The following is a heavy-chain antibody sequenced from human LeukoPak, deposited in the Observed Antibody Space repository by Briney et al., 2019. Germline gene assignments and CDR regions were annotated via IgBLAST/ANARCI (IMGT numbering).Heavy chain of an antibody. V-gene: IGHV3-23*01. Sequence: PGGSLRLSCAASGFTFSSYAMSWVRQAPGKGLEWVSAISGSGGSTYYAGSVKGRFTISRDNSKNTLYLQMNSLRAEDTAVYYCAKEGEQWLVRGGAFDIWGQGTMVTVSS. CDR3: AKEGEQWLVRGGAFDI. D-gene: IGHD6-19*01. J-gene: IGHJ3*02. CDR2: ISGSGGST. CDR1: GFTFSSYA.